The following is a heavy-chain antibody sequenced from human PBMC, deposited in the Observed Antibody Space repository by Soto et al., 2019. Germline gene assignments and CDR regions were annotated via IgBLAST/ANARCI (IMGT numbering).Heavy chain of an antibody. CDR2: IWYDGSNK. Sequence: PGGSLRLSCAASGFPFSSYGMHWVRQAPGKGLEWVAVIWYDGSNKYYADSVKGRFTISRDNSKNTLYLQMNSLRAEDTAVYYCARDDLDFEYSSSSIDYWGQGTLVTVSS. V-gene: IGHV3-33*01. CDR1: GFPFSSYG. CDR3: ARDDLDFEYSSSSIDY. J-gene: IGHJ4*02. D-gene: IGHD6-6*01.